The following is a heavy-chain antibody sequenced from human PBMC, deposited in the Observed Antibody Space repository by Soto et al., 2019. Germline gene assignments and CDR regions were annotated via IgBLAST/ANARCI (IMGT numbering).Heavy chain of an antibody. J-gene: IGHJ4*02. V-gene: IGHV3-48*02. CDR1: GFTFSSYN. CDR3: ARDPFHX. CDR2: ISYISSPI. Sequence: LRLSCAASGFTFSSYNMNWVRQAPGKGLEWISYISYISSPIYYGDSVKGRFTISRDNAKNSLYLQMNSLRDEDTAVYYCARDPFHXWGQGTLVTVSX.